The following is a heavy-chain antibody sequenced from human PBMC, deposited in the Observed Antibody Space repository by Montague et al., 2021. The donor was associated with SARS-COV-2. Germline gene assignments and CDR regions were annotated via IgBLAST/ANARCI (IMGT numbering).Heavy chain of an antibody. CDR2: IYDTGNT. J-gene: IGHJ2*01. Sequence: SETLSLTCTVSGGSISSNYWNWIRQPPGRGLEWIGNIYDTGNTNYNPSLKSRVTISEDTSKNQFSLRLTSVTAADTAVYYCARDFRLQLWQTNYYFGLWGRGTLVSVSS. CDR3: ARDFRLQLWQTNYYFGL. CDR1: GGSISSNY. D-gene: IGHD5-18*01. V-gene: IGHV4-59*01.